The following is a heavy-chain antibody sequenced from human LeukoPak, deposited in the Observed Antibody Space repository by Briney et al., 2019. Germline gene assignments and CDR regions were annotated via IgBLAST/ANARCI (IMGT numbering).Heavy chain of an antibody. Sequence: PGGSLRLSCAASGFTFSSYSMNWVRQAPGKGLEWVSAISGSGGSTYYADFVKGRFTISRDNSKNTLYLQMNSLRAEDTAVYYCAKMSSGWYLFSEYFQHWGQGTLVTVSS. CDR3: AKMSSGWYLFSEYFQH. J-gene: IGHJ1*01. CDR2: ISGSGGST. V-gene: IGHV3-23*01. CDR1: GFTFSSYS. D-gene: IGHD6-19*01.